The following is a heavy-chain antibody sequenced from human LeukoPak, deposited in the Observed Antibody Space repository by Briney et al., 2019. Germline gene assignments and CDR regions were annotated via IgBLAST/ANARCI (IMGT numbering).Heavy chain of an antibody. CDR2: MYPTRGT. CDR3: ARYGWGSYRFDP. D-gene: IGHD3-10*01. V-gene: IGHV4-30-2*01. J-gene: IGHJ5*02. CDR1: GDSLTSDDYA. Sequence: PSETLSLTCAVSGDSLTSDDYAWTWIRQPPGKGLEWIGYMYPTRGTFYNPSLRSRLTISIDRSENQFSLRLSSVTAADTAIYYCARYGWGSYRFDPWGQGTLVTVSS.